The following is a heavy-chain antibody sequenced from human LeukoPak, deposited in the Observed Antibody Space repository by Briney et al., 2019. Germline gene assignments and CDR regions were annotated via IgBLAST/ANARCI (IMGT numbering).Heavy chain of an antibody. V-gene: IGHV1-69*13. Sequence: SVNVSCKASGCTFSSYAIRWVRQAPGQGLDWMGGIIPIFGTANYAQKFQGRVTITADESTSTAYMELSSLRSEDTAVYYCARVLGTMVRGANAFDIWGQGRMDTVCS. CDR2: IIPIFGTA. D-gene: IGHD3-10*01. CDR1: GCTFSSYA. CDR3: ARVLGTMVRGANAFDI. J-gene: IGHJ3*02.